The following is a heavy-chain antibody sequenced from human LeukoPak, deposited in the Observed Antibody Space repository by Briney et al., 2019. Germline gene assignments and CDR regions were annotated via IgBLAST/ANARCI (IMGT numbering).Heavy chain of an antibody. CDR2: IIPIFGTA. D-gene: IGHD3-22*01. J-gene: IGHJ5*02. Sequence: SVKVSCKASGDTFSSYAISWVRQAPGQGLEWMGGIIPIFGTAKYAQKFQGRVTITADESTSTAYMELSSLRSEDTAVYYCARDAPYYHDSSGYYPAMYWLDPWGQGTLVTVSS. V-gene: IGHV1-69*13. CDR1: GDTFSSYA. CDR3: ARDAPYYHDSSGYYPAMYWLDP.